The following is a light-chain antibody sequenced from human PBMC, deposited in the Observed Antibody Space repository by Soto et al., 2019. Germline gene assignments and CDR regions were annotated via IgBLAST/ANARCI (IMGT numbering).Light chain of an antibody. CDR1: SGHSSYA. J-gene: IGLJ7*01. Sequence: QSVLTQSPSASASLGASVKLTCTLSSGHSSYAIAWHQQQPEKGPRYLMKLNSDGSHSKGDEIPDRFSGSSSGAERYLTISSLQSEDEADSYCQTWGSGTYAVFGGGTQLTVL. V-gene: IGLV4-69*01. CDR3: QTWGSGTYAV. CDR2: LNSDGSH.